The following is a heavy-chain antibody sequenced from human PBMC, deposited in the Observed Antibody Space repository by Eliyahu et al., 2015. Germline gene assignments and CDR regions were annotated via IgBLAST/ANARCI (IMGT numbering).Heavy chain of an antibody. CDR3: ATRAAYFYGVGTFNY. Sequence: QVRLVQSGAEVKKPGASVKVSCKASGYTFTDFAFHWLRQAPGQRLEWMGWVNPGNGNTKYSQNFQGRVTITSDTSASTVYIELSSLTSGDTAVYYCATRAAYFYGVGTFNYWGQGTLVTVSS. D-gene: IGHD3-10*01. J-gene: IGHJ4*02. CDR1: GYTFTDFA. CDR2: VNPGNGNT. V-gene: IGHV1-3*01.